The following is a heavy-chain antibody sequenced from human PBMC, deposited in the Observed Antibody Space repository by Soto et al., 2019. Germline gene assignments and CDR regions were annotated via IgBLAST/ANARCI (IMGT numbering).Heavy chain of an antibody. J-gene: IGHJ5*02. CDR2: IKEDGTEK. CDR1: GFXFRTFW. CDR3: ASLTMVRGRWFDP. D-gene: IGHD3-10*01. Sequence: GXLRLYCATSGFXFRTFWMSWVRHAPGKGLEWVAKIKEDGTEKNYVDSVKGRFTISRDNSKKTLYLQMNSLRAEYTAVYYCASLTMVRGRWFDPWGQGTLGTVSS. V-gene: IGHV3-7*01.